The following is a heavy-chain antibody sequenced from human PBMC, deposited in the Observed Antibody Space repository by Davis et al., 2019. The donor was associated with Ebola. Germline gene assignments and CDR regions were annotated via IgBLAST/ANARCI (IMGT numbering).Heavy chain of an antibody. D-gene: IGHD6-19*01. CDR3: ARRRYSTGWYEADY. CDR2: IYPGDSDT. Sequence: KVSCKGSGYSFTSYWIGWVRQMPGKGLEWMGIIYPGDSDTRYSPSFEGQVTISANKSISTAYLQWSSLKASDTAIYYCARRRYSTGWYEADYWGQGTMVTVSS. V-gene: IGHV5-51*01. CDR1: GYSFTSYW. J-gene: IGHJ4*02.